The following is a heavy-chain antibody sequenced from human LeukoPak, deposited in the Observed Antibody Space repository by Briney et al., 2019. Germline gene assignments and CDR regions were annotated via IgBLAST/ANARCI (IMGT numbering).Heavy chain of an antibody. D-gene: IGHD5-18*01. CDR3: AKGDTARENYYYYGMDV. Sequence: GGSLRLSCAASGFTFSSYAMSWVRQAPGKGLEWVSAISGSGGSTYYADSVKGRFTISRDNSKNTLYLQMNSLRAEDTAVYYYAKGDTARENYYYYGMDVWGQGTTVTVSS. CDR2: ISGSGGST. V-gene: IGHV3-23*01. J-gene: IGHJ6*02. CDR1: GFTFSSYA.